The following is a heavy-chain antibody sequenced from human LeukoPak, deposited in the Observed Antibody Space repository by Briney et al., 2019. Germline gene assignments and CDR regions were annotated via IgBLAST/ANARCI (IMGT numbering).Heavy chain of an antibody. CDR2: IRYDGSNK. Sequence: GGSLRLSCAASGFTFSSYGMHWVRQAPGKGLEGVAFIRYDGSNKYYADSVKGRFTISRDNAKNSLYLQMNSLRAEDTAVYYCARDLGISDSEPFDYWGQGTLVTVSS. D-gene: IGHD6-13*01. CDR3: ARDLGISDSEPFDY. V-gene: IGHV3-30*02. CDR1: GFTFSSYG. J-gene: IGHJ4*02.